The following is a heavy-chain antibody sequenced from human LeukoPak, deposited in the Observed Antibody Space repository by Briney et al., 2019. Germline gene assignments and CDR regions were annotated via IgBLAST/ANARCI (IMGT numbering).Heavy chain of an antibody. J-gene: IGHJ4*02. CDR3: ARAQDWYSSWEEGDY. CDR2: INHSGST. V-gene: IGHV4-34*01. Sequence: KPSETLSLTCAVYGGSFSGYYWSWIRQPPGKGLEWIGEINHSGSTNYNPSLKSRVTISVDTSKNQFSLKLSSVTAADTAVYYCARAQDWYSSWEEGDYWGQGTLVTVSS. CDR1: GGSFSGYY. D-gene: IGHD6-13*01.